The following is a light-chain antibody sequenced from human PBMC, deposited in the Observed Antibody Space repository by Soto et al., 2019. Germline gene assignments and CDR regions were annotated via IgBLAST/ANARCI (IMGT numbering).Light chain of an antibody. Sequence: DIVMTQSPDSLAVSLGERATINCKSSQSILYSFNNKNYLAWYQQKLGQPPKLFIYWASTREAGVPDRFSGSGSGTDFALTISSLQAEDVAVYHCQQYDGTPYTFGQGTKLEIK. J-gene: IGKJ2*01. CDR2: WAS. V-gene: IGKV4-1*01. CDR3: QQYDGTPYT. CDR1: QSILYSFNNKNY.